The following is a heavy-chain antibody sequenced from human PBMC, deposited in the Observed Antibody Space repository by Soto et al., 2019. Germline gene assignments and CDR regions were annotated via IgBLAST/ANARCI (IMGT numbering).Heavy chain of an antibody. J-gene: IGHJ6*02. D-gene: IGHD3-10*01. V-gene: IGHV3-48*02. CDR2: ISSSSSTI. CDR3: AILSQGDGNKRYYRTDV. Sequence: QAPGKGLEWVSYISSSSSTIYYADSVKGRFTISRDNAKNSLYLQMNSLRDEDTAVYYCAILSQGDGNKRYYRTDVSGQRTPAT.